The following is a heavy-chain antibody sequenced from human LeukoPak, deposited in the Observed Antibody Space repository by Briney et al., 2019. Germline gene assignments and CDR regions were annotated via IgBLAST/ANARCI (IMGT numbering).Heavy chain of an antibody. J-gene: IGHJ6*03. CDR3: AKCKKRWLPIPLLGYYMDV. V-gene: IGHV3-30*02. D-gene: IGHD5-24*01. CDR2: IRYDGSNK. CDR1: GFTFSSYG. Sequence: GGSLRLSCAASGFTFSSYGMHWVRQAPGKGLEWVAFIRYDGSNKYYADSVKGRFTISRDNSKNTLYLQMNSLRAEDTAVYYCAKCKKRWLPIPLLGYYMDVWGKGTTVTISS.